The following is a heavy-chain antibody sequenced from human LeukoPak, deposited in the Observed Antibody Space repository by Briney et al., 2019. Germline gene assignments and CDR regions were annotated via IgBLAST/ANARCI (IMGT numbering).Heavy chain of an antibody. J-gene: IGHJ4*02. CDR3: ARHPGSSGMYYFDY. CDR2: INYGGST. D-gene: IGHD6-25*01. V-gene: IGHV4-59*08. Sequence: NPGQTPSLACTASGGSISSYCWGWVRQHPGKGLEWVAYINYGGSTNYNPSLKSRVTISVDTSKNQFSLKVSSVTAADTAVYYCARHPGSSGMYYFDYWGQGTLVTVSS. CDR1: GGSISSYC.